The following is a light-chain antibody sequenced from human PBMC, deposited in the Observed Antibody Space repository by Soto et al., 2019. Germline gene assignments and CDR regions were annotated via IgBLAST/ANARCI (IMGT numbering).Light chain of an antibody. V-gene: IGLV2-14*01. CDR3: SSYTRSSTPYV. CDR1: SSDVGGYNY. J-gene: IGLJ1*01. Sequence: QSALTQPASVSGSPGQSITISFTGTSSDVGGYNYVSWYQQHPVKAPKLMIYDVTNRPSGVSDRFSGSKSGNTASLTISALQAEDEADYYCSSYTRSSTPYVFGTGTKVTVL. CDR2: DVT.